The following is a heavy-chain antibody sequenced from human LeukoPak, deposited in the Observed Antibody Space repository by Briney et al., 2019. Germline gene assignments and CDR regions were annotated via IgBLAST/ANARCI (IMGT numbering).Heavy chain of an antibody. J-gene: IGHJ3*02. CDR2: INPSGGRT. D-gene: IGHD2-21*01. Sequence: GASVKVSCKASGYTFSSHYMHWVRQAPGQGLEWMGVINPSGGRTSYAQKFQGRVTMTRDTSTSTVYMALNTLRSEDTAVYYCARDSEYCGGDCYFDAFDIWGQGTMVTVSS. CDR1: GYTFSSHY. V-gene: IGHV1-46*01. CDR3: ARDSEYCGGDCYFDAFDI.